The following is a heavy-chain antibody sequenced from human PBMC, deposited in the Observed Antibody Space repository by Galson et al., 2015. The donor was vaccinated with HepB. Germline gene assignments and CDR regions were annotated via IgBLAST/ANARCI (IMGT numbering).Heavy chain of an antibody. Sequence: SLRLSCAASGFTFSGSAIHWVRQASGKGPEWVCRIRSKASDYATAYAASLKGRFTISRDDSKNTAYLHMRSLKTEDTAVYYCIRLGDLSGYSSRWGQGTLSPSPQ. CDR3: IRLGDLSGYSSR. D-gene: IGHD2-2*01. V-gene: IGHV3-73*01. CDR1: GFTFSGSA. J-gene: IGHJ4*02. CDR2: IRSKASDYAT.